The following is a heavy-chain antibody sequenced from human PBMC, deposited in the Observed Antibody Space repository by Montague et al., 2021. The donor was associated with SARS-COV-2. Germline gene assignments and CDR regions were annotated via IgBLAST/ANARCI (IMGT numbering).Heavy chain of an antibody. D-gene: IGHD3-10*02. V-gene: IGHV4-59*02. CDR2: IYDSGST. CDR3: ARENTLTTFGGAYYIDS. Sequence: SETLSLTCIVSGSSVRSYYWSWIRQPPGKGLEWIGYIYDSGSTNYNPSLKSRVTISVDTSKKQSSLKLSSVTAADTAVYYCARENTLTTFGGAYYIDSWGQGTLVTVAA. CDR1: GSSVRSYY. J-gene: IGHJ4*02.